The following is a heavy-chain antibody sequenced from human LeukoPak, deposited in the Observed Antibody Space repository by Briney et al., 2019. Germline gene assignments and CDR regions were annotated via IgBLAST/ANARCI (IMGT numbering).Heavy chain of an antibody. Sequence: SEILSLTCTVSGGSISSYYWSWIRQPPGKGLEWIGYIYYSGSTNYSPSLKSRVTISVDTSKNQFSLKLSSVTAADTAVYYCARSEYSYGADAFDIWGQGTMVTVSS. CDR2: IYYSGST. CDR1: GGSISSYY. D-gene: IGHD5-18*01. J-gene: IGHJ3*02. CDR3: ARSEYSYGADAFDI. V-gene: IGHV4-59*01.